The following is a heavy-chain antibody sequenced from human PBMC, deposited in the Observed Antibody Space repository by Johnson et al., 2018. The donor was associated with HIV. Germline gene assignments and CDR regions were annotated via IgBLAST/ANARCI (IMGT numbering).Heavy chain of an antibody. J-gene: IGHJ3*02. CDR1: GFTFSSYA. V-gene: IGHV3-30*14. D-gene: IGHD3-10*01. CDR2: ISYDGSNK. Sequence: VQLVESGGGVVQPGRSLRLSCAASGFTFSSYAMHWVRQAPGKGLEWVAVISYDGSNKYYADSVKGRFTISRDNSKNTLYLQMTSLRAEDTAVYYCVRGLLWFGELLEAFDIWGQGTMVTVSS. CDR3: VRGLLWFGELLEAFDI.